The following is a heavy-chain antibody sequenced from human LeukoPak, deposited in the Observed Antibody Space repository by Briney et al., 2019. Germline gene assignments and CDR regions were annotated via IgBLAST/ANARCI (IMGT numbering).Heavy chain of an antibody. CDR1: GGSISSYY. V-gene: IGHV4-59*01. Sequence: SETLSLTCTVSGGSISSYYWSWIRQPPGKGLEWIGYIYYSGSTNYNPSLKSRVTISVDTSKNQFSLKLSSVTAADTAVYYCARGWLGGDYLYYYYYYMDVWGKGTTVTVSS. J-gene: IGHJ6*03. D-gene: IGHD4-17*01. CDR3: ARGWLGGDYLYYYYYYMDV. CDR2: IYYSGST.